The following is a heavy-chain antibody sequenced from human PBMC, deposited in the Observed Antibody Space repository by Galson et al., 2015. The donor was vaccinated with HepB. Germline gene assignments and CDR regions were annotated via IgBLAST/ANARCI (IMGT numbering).Heavy chain of an antibody. CDR3: AKFREPETPKAMVSANFAY. Sequence: SLRLSCAASGFTFRSYAMSWVRQAPGKGLEWVSGISGSGGSTYYADSVKGRFTISRDNSKNTLYLQITSLRAEDTAVYYCAKFREPETPKAMVSANFAYWAQETWVTFSS. J-gene: IGHJ4*02. CDR1: GFTFRSYA. D-gene: IGHD5-18*01. CDR2: ISGSGGST. V-gene: IGHV3-23*01.